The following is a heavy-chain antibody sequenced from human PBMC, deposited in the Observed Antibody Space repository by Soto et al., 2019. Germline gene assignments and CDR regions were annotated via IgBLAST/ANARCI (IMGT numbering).Heavy chain of an antibody. J-gene: IGHJ4*02. Sequence: QVQLVQSGAEVKKPGSSVKVSCKASGGTVSSYTISWVRQAPGQGLEWMGRIIPILGIANYAQKFQGRVTISADKSTSTAYMELSSLRSEDTAVYYCAREAVDTAMVTGYWGQGTLVTVSS. CDR3: AREAVDTAMVTGY. D-gene: IGHD5-18*01. CDR2: IIPILGIA. CDR1: GGTVSSYT. V-gene: IGHV1-69*08.